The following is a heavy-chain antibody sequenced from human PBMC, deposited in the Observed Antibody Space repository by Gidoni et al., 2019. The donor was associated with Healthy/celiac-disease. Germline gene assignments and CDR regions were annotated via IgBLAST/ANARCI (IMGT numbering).Heavy chain of an antibody. CDR1: GFTFSSYG. CDR2: ISYDGSNK. Sequence: QVQLVESGGGVVQPGRSLRLSCAASGFTFSSYGMPWVRQAPGTGLECVAVISYDGSNKYYADSVKGRFTISRDNSKNTLYLQMNSLRAEDTAVYYCAKDGSSTVTTFRNWDYYYYMDVWGKGTTVTVSS. D-gene: IGHD4-17*01. V-gene: IGHV3-30*18. CDR3: AKDGSSTVTTFRNWDYYYYMDV. J-gene: IGHJ6*03.